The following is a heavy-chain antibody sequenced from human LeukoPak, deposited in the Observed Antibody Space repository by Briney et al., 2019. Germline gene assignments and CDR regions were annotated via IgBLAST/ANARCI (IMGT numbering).Heavy chain of an antibody. D-gene: IGHD4-17*01. CDR2: ISSSSSYI. J-gene: IGHJ6*03. CDR1: GFTFSSYS. CDR3: ARDLSGDYSLYYMDV. Sequence: GASLKISCAAPGFTFSSYSMNWVRQAPGKGLEWVSSISSSSSYIYYADSVKGRFTISRDNAKNSLYLQMNSLRAEDTAVYYCARDLSGDYSLYYMDVWGKGTTVTVSS. V-gene: IGHV3-21*01.